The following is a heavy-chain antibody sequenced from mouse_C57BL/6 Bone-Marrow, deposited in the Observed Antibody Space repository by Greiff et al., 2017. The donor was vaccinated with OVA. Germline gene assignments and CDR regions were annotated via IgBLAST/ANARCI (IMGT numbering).Heavy chain of an antibody. CDR3: ARRTGPMYYYGSSYYGHWYFDV. D-gene: IGHD1-1*01. CDR1: GYTFTSYW. J-gene: IGHJ1*03. V-gene: IGHV1-64*01. Sequence: QVQLQQPGAELVKPGASVKLSCKASGYTFTSYWMHWVKQRPGQGLEWIGMIHPNSGSTNYNEKFKSKATLTVDKSSSTAYMQLSSLTSEDSAVFYCARRTGPMYYYGSSYYGHWYFDVWGTGTTVTVSS. CDR2: IHPNSGST.